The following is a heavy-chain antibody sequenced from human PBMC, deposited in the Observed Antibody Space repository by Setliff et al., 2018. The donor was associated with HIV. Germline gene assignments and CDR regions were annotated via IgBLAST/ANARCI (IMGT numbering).Heavy chain of an antibody. D-gene: IGHD6-19*01. CDR1: GFTFSSYS. CDR3: AREGQWLDGFDY. Sequence: GGSLRLSCAASGFTFSSYSMNWVRQAPGKGLVWVSRINSDGTSTTYADSVKGRFTISRDNSKNTLYLQMNSLRTEDTAVYYCAREGQWLDGFDYWGQGTLVTVSS. V-gene: IGHV3-74*03. J-gene: IGHJ4*02. CDR2: INSDGTST.